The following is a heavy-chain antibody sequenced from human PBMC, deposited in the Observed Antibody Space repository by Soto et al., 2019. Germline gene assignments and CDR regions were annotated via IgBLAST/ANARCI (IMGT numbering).Heavy chain of an antibody. Sequence: GGSLRLSCAASGFTFSNYAMSWVRQAPGKGLEWVSAISVSGGSTHYADSVKGRFTISRDNSKNTLSLQMSGLRAEDTAVYYCAKETGSGAWYPVDYWVQGTLVTVSS. J-gene: IGHJ4*02. D-gene: IGHD6-19*01. CDR3: AKETGSGAWYPVDY. CDR1: GFTFSNYA. CDR2: ISVSGGST. V-gene: IGHV3-23*01.